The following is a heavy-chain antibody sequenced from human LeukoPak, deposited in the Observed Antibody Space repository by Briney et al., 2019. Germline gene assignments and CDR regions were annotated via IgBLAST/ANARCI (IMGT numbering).Heavy chain of an antibody. CDR1: GFTFSSYA. CDR3: AKGVSAYWYFDL. Sequence: GGPLRLSCAASGFTFSSYAMSWVRQAPGKGLEWVSAISGGSTYYTDSVKGRFTISRDSSKSTLYPQMNSLRAEDTAVYYCAKGVSAYWYFDLWGRGTLVTVSS. V-gene: IGHV3-23*01. D-gene: IGHD5/OR15-5a*01. J-gene: IGHJ2*01. CDR2: ISGGST.